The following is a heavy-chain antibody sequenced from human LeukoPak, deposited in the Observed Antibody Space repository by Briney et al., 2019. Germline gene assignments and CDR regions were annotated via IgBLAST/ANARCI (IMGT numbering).Heavy chain of an antibody. CDR1: GGSISSGGYS. CDR2: IYHSGST. D-gene: IGHD3-3*01. Sequence: SQTLSLTCAVSGGSISSGGYSWSWIRQPPGKGLEWIGYIYHSGSTYYNPSLKSRVTISVDRSKNQFSLKLSPVTAADTAVYYCARGGFLSADWFDPWGQGTLVTVSS. CDR3: ARGGFLSADWFDP. V-gene: IGHV4-30-2*01. J-gene: IGHJ5*02.